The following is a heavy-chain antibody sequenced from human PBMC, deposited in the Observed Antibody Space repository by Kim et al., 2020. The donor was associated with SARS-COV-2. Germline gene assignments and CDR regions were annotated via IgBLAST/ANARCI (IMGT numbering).Heavy chain of an antibody. CDR3: AKTRGSYGAYYFDC. V-gene: IGHV3-23*01. D-gene: IGHD5-18*01. CDR1: GFTFSNYA. J-gene: IGHJ4*02. CDR2: ISSGSVTS. Sequence: GGSLRLSCAASGFTFSNYAMTWVRQAPGKGLEWVSSISSGSVTSYYADSAKGRFTISRDNSENTVYLQMNSLRAEDTAIYYCAKTRGSYGAYYFDCWGQGTLVTVSS.